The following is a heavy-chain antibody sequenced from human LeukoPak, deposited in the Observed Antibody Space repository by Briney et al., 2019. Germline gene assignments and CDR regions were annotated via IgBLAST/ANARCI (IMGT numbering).Heavy chain of an antibody. D-gene: IGHD2-2*01. CDR2: ICPGDSDT. J-gene: IGHJ3*01. CDR3: ARGTCSDTSCYAAFDL. V-gene: IGHV5-51*01. CDR1: GYSFTTAW. Sequence: GESLKISCKGSGYSFTTAWIGWVRQMPGKGLEWMGVICPGDSDTRYSPSFQGQVTISADKSISTAYLQWSSLKASDTAMFYCARGTCSDTSCYAAFDLWGQGTLVTVSS.